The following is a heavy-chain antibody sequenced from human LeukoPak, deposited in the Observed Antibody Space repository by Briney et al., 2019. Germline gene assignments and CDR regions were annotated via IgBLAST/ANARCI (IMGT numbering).Heavy chain of an antibody. CDR3: ARVGAIFGVVISPNYYYGMDV. D-gene: IGHD3-3*01. J-gene: IGHJ6*02. CDR1: GYSFTSYW. Sequence: GESLKISCKGSGYSFTSYWIGWVRQMPGKGLEWMGIIYPGDSDTRYSPSFQGQVTISADKSISTAYLQWSSLKASDTAMYYCARVGAIFGVVISPNYYYGMDVWGQGTTVTVSS. CDR2: IYPGDSDT. V-gene: IGHV5-51*01.